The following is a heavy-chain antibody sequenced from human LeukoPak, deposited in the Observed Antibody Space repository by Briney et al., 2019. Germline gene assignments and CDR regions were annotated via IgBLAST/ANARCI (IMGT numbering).Heavy chain of an antibody. CDR3: ARDLGRWLQLTVGPQWSSLNDAFDI. CDR1: GYTLTELS. CDR2: FDPEDGET. Sequence: EASVKVSCKVSGYTLTELSMHWVRQAPGKGLEWMGGFDPEDGETIYAQKFQGRVTITADKSTSTAYMELSSLRSEDTAVYYCARDLGRWLQLTVGPQWSSLNDAFDIWGQGTMVTVSS. V-gene: IGHV1-24*01. J-gene: IGHJ3*02. D-gene: IGHD5-24*01.